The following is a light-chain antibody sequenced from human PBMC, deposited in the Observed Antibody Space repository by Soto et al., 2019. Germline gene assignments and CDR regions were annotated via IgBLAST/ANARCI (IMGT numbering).Light chain of an antibody. CDR1: QSVSSN. CDR2: GAS. J-gene: IGKJ4*01. Sequence: EIVMPQSPSTRSVSPGESATLSCRASQSVSSNLAWYQQKPGQAPRLLIYGASTRATGIPARFSGGGSGTDFTLTISRLEPEDFAVYYCQQYGSSPLTFGGGTKVDI. CDR3: QQYGSSPLT. V-gene: IGKV3-15*01.